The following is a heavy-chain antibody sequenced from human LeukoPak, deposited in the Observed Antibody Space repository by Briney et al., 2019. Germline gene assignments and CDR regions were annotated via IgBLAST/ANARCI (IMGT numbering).Heavy chain of an antibody. D-gene: IGHD3-9*01. Sequence: SETLSLTCTVSGVSISSYYWSWIRQPPGKGLEWIGYIYYSGSTNYNPSLKSRVTISVDTSKNQFSLKLSSVTAADTAVYYCARLLTGFDYWGQGTLVTVSS. CDR1: GVSISSYY. CDR2: IYYSGST. J-gene: IGHJ4*02. CDR3: ARLLTGFDY. V-gene: IGHV4-59*01.